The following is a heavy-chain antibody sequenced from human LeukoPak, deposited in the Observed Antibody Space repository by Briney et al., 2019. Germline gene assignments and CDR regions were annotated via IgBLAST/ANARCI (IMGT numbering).Heavy chain of an antibody. J-gene: IGHJ6*03. Sequence: PGGSLRLSCEASGFSLSNYEVNWVRQAPGKGLEWGSYIGDTGITIKYADSVKGRFTITRDNAKNSVFLQMNILRAEDTAVYYXXRDVWVGAPYYFYYMDVWGKGTTVTVSS. CDR2: IGDTGITI. D-gene: IGHD1-26*01. CDR3: XRDVWVGAPYYFYYMDV. CDR1: GFSLSNYE. V-gene: IGHV3-48*03.